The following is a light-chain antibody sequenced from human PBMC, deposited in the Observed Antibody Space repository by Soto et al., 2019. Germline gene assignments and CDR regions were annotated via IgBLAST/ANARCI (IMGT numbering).Light chain of an antibody. CDR1: SSDVGGYTY. CDR2: DVT. J-gene: IGLJ1*01. Sequence: QSALTQPASVSGSPGQSITISCTGTSSDVGGYTYVSWYQQYPGKAPKVMIYDVTNRPSGVSNRFSGSKSGNTASLTISGLQAEDEADYYCSSYKSSSTYVFGTGTKVTVL. V-gene: IGLV2-14*01. CDR3: SSYKSSSTYV.